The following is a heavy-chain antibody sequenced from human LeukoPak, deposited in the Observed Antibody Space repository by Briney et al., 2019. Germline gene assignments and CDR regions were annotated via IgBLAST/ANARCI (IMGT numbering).Heavy chain of an antibody. CDR3: AREIRYSSSWYVS. V-gene: IGHV4-39*07. CDR2: INHSGST. D-gene: IGHD6-13*01. J-gene: IGHJ4*02. CDR1: GGSISSGGYY. Sequence: SETLSLTCTVSGGSISSGGYYWSWIRQPPGKGLEWIGEINHSGSTNYNPSLKSRVTISVDTSKNQFSLKLSSVTAADTAVYYCAREIRYSSSWYVSWGQGTLVTVSS.